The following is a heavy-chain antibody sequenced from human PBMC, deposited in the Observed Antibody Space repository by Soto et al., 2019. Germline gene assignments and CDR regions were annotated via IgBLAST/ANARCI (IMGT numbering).Heavy chain of an antibody. D-gene: IGHD1-7*01. Sequence: SETLSLTCTVSGGSVRSDTYYWSWIRQPPGKGLEWIGRTYYSGTGSPNYNPSLKSRVTISVDTSRNQFSLIVSSVTAADTAVYYCARDLSLPVELRGYYYYGLDVWGQGTTVTVSS. CDR2: TYYSGTGSP. V-gene: IGHV4-61*01. CDR1: GGSVRSDTYY. CDR3: ARDLSLPVELRGYYYYGLDV. J-gene: IGHJ6*02.